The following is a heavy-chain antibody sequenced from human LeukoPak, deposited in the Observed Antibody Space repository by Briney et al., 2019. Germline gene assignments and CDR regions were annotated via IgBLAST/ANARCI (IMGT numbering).Heavy chain of an antibody. CDR1: GGSISRYH. CDR3: ARHGGGWSFDF. Sequence: PSETLSLTCTVSGGSISRYHWSWVRQSPGKGLEWIGYVYYNGSPNYHPSLMSRVTMLMDTSKNQFSLRPSSVTAADTAVYYCARHGGGWSFDFWGQGTLVTVSS. V-gene: IGHV4-59*08. CDR2: VYYNGSP. D-gene: IGHD6-19*01. J-gene: IGHJ4*02.